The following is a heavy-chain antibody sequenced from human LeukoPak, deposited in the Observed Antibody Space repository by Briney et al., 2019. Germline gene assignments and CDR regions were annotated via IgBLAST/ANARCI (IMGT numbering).Heavy chain of an antibody. V-gene: IGHV3-7*04. D-gene: IGHD2-15*01. CDR1: GFTFSTYW. Sequence: GGSLRLSCAASGFTFSTYWMSWGRQAPGKGLEWVANIHQDGNEKYYVDSVKGRCTISRDNAKNSLYLQMNSLRAEDTAVYYCARGDKFSGGYWGQGTLVTVSS. CDR2: IHQDGNEK. J-gene: IGHJ4*02. CDR3: ARGDKFSGGY.